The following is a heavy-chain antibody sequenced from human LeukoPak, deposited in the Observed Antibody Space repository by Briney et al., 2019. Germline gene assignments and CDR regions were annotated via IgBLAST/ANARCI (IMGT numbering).Heavy chain of an antibody. CDR2: IYTSGST. J-gene: IGHJ4*02. CDR1: GGSFSGYY. V-gene: IGHV4-59*10. D-gene: IGHD3-10*01. Sequence: KSSETLSLTCAVYGGSFSGYYWSWIRQPAGKGLEWIGRIYTSGSTNYNPSLKSRVTMSVDTSKNQFSLKLSSVTAADTAVYYCARVAWKYYYGSGSFHFDYWGQGTLVTVSS. CDR3: ARVAWKYYYGSGSFHFDY.